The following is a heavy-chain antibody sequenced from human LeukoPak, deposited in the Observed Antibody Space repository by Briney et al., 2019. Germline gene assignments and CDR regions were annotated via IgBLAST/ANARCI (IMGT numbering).Heavy chain of an antibody. CDR3: ARDNEQLVMRWLLPYYYYMDV. CDR2: ISYDGSNK. Sequence: GGSLRLSCAASGFTFSSYAMHWVRQAPGKGLEWVAVISYDGSNKYYADSVKGRFTISRDNSKNTLYLQMNSLRAEDTAVYYCARDNEQLVMRWLLPYYYYMDVWGKGTTVTVSS. J-gene: IGHJ6*03. CDR1: GFTFSSYA. V-gene: IGHV3-30-3*01. D-gene: IGHD6-6*01.